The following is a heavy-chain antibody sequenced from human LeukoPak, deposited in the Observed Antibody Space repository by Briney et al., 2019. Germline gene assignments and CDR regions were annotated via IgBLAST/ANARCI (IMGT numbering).Heavy chain of an antibody. Sequence: PGGSLRLSCVASGFRISSYEMNRVRQAPGKGLEWISYISISGTTIYYADSVKGRFTISRDNAKNSVYLQMNSLSVEDTAVYYCAREIWGQGTMVTVSS. CDR3: AREI. CDR2: ISISGTTI. J-gene: IGHJ3*02. CDR1: GFRISSYE. V-gene: IGHV3-48*03.